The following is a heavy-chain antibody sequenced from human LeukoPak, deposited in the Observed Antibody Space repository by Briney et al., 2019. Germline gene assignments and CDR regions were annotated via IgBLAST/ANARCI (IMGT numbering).Heavy chain of an antibody. D-gene: IGHD1-26*01. J-gene: IGHJ4*02. Sequence: SETLSLTCAVYGGCFSGYYWSWIRQPPGKGLEWIGEINHSGSTNYNPSLKSRVTISVDTSKNQFSLKLSSVTAADTAVYYCARHGSGSSTFGYWGQGTLVTVSS. CDR1: GGCFSGYY. CDR2: INHSGST. CDR3: ARHGSGSSTFGY. V-gene: IGHV4-34*01.